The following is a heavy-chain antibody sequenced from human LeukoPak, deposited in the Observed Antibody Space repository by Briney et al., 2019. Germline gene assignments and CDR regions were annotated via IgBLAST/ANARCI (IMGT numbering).Heavy chain of an antibody. Sequence: ASVKVSCKASGYTFTSYDINWVRQATGQGLEWMGWMNPNSGNTGYAQKFQGRVTMTRNTSISTAYMELSSLRSEDTAVYYCARGSGSTDAFDIWGQGTTVTVSS. CDR3: ARGSGSTDAFDI. J-gene: IGHJ3*02. CDR2: MNPNSGNT. D-gene: IGHD3-10*01. CDR1: GYTFTSYD. V-gene: IGHV1-8*01.